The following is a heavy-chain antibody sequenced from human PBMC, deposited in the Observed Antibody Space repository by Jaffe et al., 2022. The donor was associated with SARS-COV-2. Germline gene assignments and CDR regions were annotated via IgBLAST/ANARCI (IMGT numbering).Heavy chain of an antibody. D-gene: IGHD6-19*01. V-gene: IGHV4-61*02. CDR2: IYTSGST. Sequence: QVQLQESGPGLVKPSQTLSLTCTVSGGSISSGSYYWSWIRQPAGKGLEWIGRIYTSGSTNYNPSLKSRVTISVDTSKNQFSLKLSSVTAADTAVYYCARDRGDGGWYDWFDPWGQGTLVTVSS. CDR1: GGSISSGSYY. J-gene: IGHJ5*02. CDR3: ARDRGDGGWYDWFDP.